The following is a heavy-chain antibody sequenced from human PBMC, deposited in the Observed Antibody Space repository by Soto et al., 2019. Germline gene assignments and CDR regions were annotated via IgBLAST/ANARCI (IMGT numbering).Heavy chain of an antibody. CDR1: GGTFSSYA. Sequence: QVQLVQSGAEVKKPGSSVKVSCKASGGTFSSYAISWVRQAPGQGLEWMGGIIPIFGTANYAQKFQGRVTITADQPTSKAYMELSSLRSENTAVYYCAGDGLAAAGEFDPWGQGTLVTVSS. V-gene: IGHV1-69*01. CDR2: IIPIFGTA. CDR3: AGDGLAAAGEFDP. D-gene: IGHD6-13*01. J-gene: IGHJ5*02.